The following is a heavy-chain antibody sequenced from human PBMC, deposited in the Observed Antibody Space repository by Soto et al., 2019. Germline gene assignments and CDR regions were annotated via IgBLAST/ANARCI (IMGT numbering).Heavy chain of an antibody. CDR1: GYTFTGYY. V-gene: IGHV1-2*02. CDR3: ARVHVVVVAATREYYFDY. CDR2: INPNSGGT. J-gene: IGHJ4*01. D-gene: IGHD2-15*01. Sequence: ASVKVSCKASGYTFTGYYMHWVRQAPGQGLEWMGWINPNSGGTNYAQKFQGRVTMTRDTSISTAYMELSRLRSDDTAVYYCARVHVVVVAATREYYFDYWGQGTLVTVSS.